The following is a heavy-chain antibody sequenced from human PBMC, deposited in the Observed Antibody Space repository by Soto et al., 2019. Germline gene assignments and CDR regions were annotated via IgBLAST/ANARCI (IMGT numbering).Heavy chain of an antibody. CDR2: IDPSDSQT. CDR3: ARQIYDSDTGPNFQYYFDS. CDR1: GDSFASYW. Sequence: RESLKISCKGSGDSFASYWITWVRQKPGKGLEWMGRIDPSDSQTYYSPSFRGHVTISATKSITTVFLQWSSLRASDTAMYYCARQIYDSDTGPNFQYYFDSWGQGTPVTVSS. V-gene: IGHV5-10-1*01. D-gene: IGHD3-22*01. J-gene: IGHJ4*02.